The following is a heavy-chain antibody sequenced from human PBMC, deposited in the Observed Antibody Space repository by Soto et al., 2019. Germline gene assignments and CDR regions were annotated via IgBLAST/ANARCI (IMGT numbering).Heavy chain of an antibody. Sequence: GGSLKLSCAASGFTFSSYYIHWVRHATGKGLEWVSAIVTAGDKNYPGSVKGRFTISGENAKNSLYLQMNSLRAEDTAVYYCARDWVVDSTHYYGMDVWGQGTTVTVSS. CDR3: ARDWVVDSTHYYGMDV. V-gene: IGHV3-13*01. D-gene: IGHD3-16*01. CDR2: IVTAGDK. CDR1: GFTFSSYY. J-gene: IGHJ6*02.